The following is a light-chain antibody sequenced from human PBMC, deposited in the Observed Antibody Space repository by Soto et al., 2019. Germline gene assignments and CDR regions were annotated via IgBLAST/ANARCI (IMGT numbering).Light chain of an antibody. CDR1: QSVSSY. CDR2: DAS. J-gene: IGKJ4*01. CDR3: QQRSNWPLT. V-gene: IGKV3-11*01. Sequence: EIVLTQSPATLSLSPGERATLSCRASQSVSSYLAWYQQKPGQAPRLLIYDASNRATGIPARFSGSGSGTDFPLTIRSLEPEDFAVYYCQQRSNWPLTFGGGNKVDI.